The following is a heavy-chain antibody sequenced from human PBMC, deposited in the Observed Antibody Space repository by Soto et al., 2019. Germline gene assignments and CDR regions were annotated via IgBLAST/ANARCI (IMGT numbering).Heavy chain of an antibody. V-gene: IGHV5-51*01. J-gene: IGHJ6*02. CDR2: IYPGDSDT. Sequence: PGESLKISCKGSGYSFTSYWIGWVRQMPGKGLEWMGIIYPGDSDTRYSPSFQGQVTISADRSISTAYLQWSSLKASDTAMYYCARHLSTAMVTGFMDYYYGMDVWGQGTTVTVSS. D-gene: IGHD5-18*01. CDR1: GYSFTSYW. CDR3: ARHLSTAMVTGFMDYYYGMDV.